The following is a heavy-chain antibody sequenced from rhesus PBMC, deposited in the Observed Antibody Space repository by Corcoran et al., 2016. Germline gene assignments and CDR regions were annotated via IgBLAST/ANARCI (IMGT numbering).Heavy chain of an antibody. CDR3: AKWSYSGYRLSYDY. CDR1: GFPFSNYW. CDR2: IKNKPDGGTT. D-gene: IGHD5-24*01. V-gene: IGHV3-16*02. Sequence: EVQLVESGGGLVQPGGSLRLSCVASGFPFSNYWMSWVRQAPGRGLGWVGGIKNKPDGGTTAYAESVKGRFTISRDDSQSTLYLQMNSLKTEDTAVYYCAKWSYSGYRLSYDYWGQGVLVTVSS. J-gene: IGHJ4*01.